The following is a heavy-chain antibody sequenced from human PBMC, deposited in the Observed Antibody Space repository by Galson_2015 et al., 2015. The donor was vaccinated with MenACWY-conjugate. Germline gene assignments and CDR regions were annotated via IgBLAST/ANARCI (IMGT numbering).Heavy chain of an antibody. D-gene: IGHD3-3*01. CDR1: GYTFTSYY. J-gene: IGHJ6*02. V-gene: IGHV1-46*01. CDR2: INPSGGST. CDR3: ARDGGLRSIPEVAYGMDV. Sequence: SVKVSCKASGYTFTSYYMHWVRQAPGQGLEWMGIINPSGGSTSYAQKFQGRVTMTRDTSTSTVYMELSSLRSEDTAVYYCARDGGLRSIPEVAYGMDVWGQGTTVTVSS.